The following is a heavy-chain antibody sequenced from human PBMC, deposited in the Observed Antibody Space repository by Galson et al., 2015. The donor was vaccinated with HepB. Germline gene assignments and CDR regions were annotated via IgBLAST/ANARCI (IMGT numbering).Heavy chain of an antibody. CDR2: ISGNGGAT. D-gene: IGHD1-26*01. CDR3: AKERGLGELLGVDH. V-gene: IGHV3-23*01. J-gene: IGHJ5*02. CDR1: GFTFSRNA. Sequence: SLRLSCAASGFTFSRNAMYWVRQAAGKGLEWVSTISGNGGATYYADSVKGRFTISRDDSKNTLYVQMNRLRVEDTAVYYCAKERGLGELLGVDHWGQGTLVTVSS.